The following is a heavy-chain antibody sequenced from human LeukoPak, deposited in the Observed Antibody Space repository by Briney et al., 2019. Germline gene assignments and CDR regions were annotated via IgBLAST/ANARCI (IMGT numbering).Heavy chain of an antibody. CDR1: GFTFSSYG. V-gene: IGHV3-23*01. Sequence: RGSLRLSCAASGFTFSSYGMSWVRQAPGKGLEWVSAIGGRDGSTYYADSVKGRFTISRDNSKNTLYVQMNSLRAEDTAVYYCAKGHYYSSGSLDYWGQGTLVTVSS. J-gene: IGHJ4*02. D-gene: IGHD3-10*01. CDR2: IGGRDGST. CDR3: AKGHYYSSGSLDY.